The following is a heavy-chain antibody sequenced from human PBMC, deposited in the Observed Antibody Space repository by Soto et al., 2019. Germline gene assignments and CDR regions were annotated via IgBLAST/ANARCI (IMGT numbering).Heavy chain of an antibody. D-gene: IGHD6-6*01. CDR3: AQLVRTRELRYYSYYGMEV. CDR2: ISYDGSNK. Sequence: SLRFSCSCSVFTFCSYGMHLVPPTPFKWLEWVSGISYDGSNKYYADSVKGRFTLSRDNSKNTRYLQMNSLRAEDTAVYYCAQLVRTRELRYYSYYGMEVWGPGTTVTVS. J-gene: IGHJ6*02. CDR1: VFTFCSYG. V-gene: IGHV3-30*03.